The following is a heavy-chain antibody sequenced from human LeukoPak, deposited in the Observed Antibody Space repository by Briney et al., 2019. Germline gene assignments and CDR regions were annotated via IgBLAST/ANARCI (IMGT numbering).Heavy chain of an antibody. CDR3: ARQSGDQSSAWYFDA. Sequence: PSETLSLTCIVSGCSLRSSGHWWVWIRQPPGKGLEWIGSIHYSGKVYYNPSLKSRVTTSVDTSTDQFSLRLSSATAADTAIYYCARQSGDQSSAWYFDAWGQGTLVTVSS. J-gene: IGHJ4*02. CDR1: GCSLRSSGHW. CDR2: IHYSGKV. D-gene: IGHD6-19*01. V-gene: IGHV4-39*01.